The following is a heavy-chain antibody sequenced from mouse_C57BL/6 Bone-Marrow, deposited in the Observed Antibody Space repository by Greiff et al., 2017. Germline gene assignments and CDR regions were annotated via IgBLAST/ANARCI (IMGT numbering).Heavy chain of an antibody. CDR2: IHPSDSDT. D-gene: IGHD2-5*01. V-gene: IGHV1-74*01. CDR3: EISLGYSNYEGGYFDV. Sequence: VQLKQPGAELVKPGASVKVSCKASGYTFTSYWMHWVKQRPGQGLEWIGRIHPSDSDTNYNQKFKGKATLTVDKSSSTAYIQLSTLTSEDSAVYYGEISLGYSNYEGGYFDVWGTGTTVTVSS. CDR1: GYTFTSYW. J-gene: IGHJ1*03.